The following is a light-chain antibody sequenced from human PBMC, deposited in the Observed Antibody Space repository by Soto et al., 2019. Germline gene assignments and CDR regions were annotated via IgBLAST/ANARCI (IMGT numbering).Light chain of an antibody. CDR1: QNVRDN. Sequence: MTQSPDTLSVSPGDRATLSCRASQNVRDNLAWYHQKPGKAPDLLIYGASSLQSGVTSRFTGSGSGTDFTLTITDLQPEDFATYYCQQNYSIPITFGQGTRLEIK. CDR2: GAS. CDR3: QQNYSIPIT. J-gene: IGKJ5*01. V-gene: IGKV1-39*01.